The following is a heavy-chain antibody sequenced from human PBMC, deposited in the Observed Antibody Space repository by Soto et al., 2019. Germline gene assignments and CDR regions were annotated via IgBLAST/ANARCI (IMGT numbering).Heavy chain of an antibody. CDR3: ARDAGDIVVVVGATYNNWFDP. Sequence: GGSLRLSCAASGFTFSSYGMHWVRQAPGKGLEWVAVIWYDGSNKYYADSAKGRFTVYRDNSKNTLYLQMNSLRAEDTDVYYCARDAGDIVVVVGATYNNWFDPWGQGTLVTVSS. V-gene: IGHV3-33*01. CDR2: IWYDGSNK. J-gene: IGHJ5*02. D-gene: IGHD2-15*01. CDR1: GFTFSSYG.